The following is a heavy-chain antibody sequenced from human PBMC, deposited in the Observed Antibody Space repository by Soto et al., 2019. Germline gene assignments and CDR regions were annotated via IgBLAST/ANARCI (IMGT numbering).Heavy chain of an antibody. Sequence: QPGGSLRLSCAASGFTFSYYWMHWVRQAPGQGLVWVSRIHSDGSSTTYADSVKGRFTISRDNAKNTLYLQMNSLRAEDTAVYYCARGDRGVFDLWGQGTLVTVSS. CDR3: ARGDRGVFDL. J-gene: IGHJ3*01. V-gene: IGHV3-74*01. D-gene: IGHD2-21*02. CDR2: IHSDGSST. CDR1: GFTFSYYW.